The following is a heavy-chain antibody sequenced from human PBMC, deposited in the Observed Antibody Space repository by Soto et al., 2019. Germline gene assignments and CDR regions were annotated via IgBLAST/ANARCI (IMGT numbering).Heavy chain of an antibody. J-gene: IGHJ2*01. Sequence: QVQLQESGPGLVKPSQTLSLTCTVSGGSISSGGYYWSWIRQHPGKVLAWIGYIYYSGSTYYNPSLKSRVTISVDTSKNQFSLKLSSVTAADTAVYYCARGYTYGDYGHWYFDLWGRGTLVTVSS. CDR2: IYYSGST. CDR1: GGSISSGGYY. D-gene: IGHD4-17*01. V-gene: IGHV4-31*03. CDR3: ARGYTYGDYGHWYFDL.